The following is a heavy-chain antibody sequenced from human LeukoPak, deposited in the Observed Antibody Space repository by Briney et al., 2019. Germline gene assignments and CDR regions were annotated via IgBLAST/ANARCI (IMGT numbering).Heavy chain of an antibody. D-gene: IGHD5-12*01. J-gene: IGHJ4*02. Sequence: GGSLRLSCAASGFTFSSYHMNWVRQAPGKGLEWVSSISSGSGGSTDYADSVKGRFAISRDNAKNTLYLQMNSLRVEDTAVYYCAKDLIGGNIVATIPECWGQGTLVTVSS. CDR3: AKDLIGGNIVATIPEC. CDR1: GFTFSSYH. CDR2: ISSGSGGST. V-gene: IGHV3-23*01.